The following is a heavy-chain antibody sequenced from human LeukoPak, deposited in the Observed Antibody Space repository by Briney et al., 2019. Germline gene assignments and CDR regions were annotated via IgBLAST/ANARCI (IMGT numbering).Heavy chain of an antibody. V-gene: IGHV3-30-3*02. CDR2: ISYDGSNK. CDR3: AKISGSRFGVVVIRDVDY. CDR1: GFTFSSYA. Sequence: GGSLRLSCAASGFTFSSYAMHWVRQAPGKGLEWVAVISYDGSNKYYADSVKGRFTVSRDNAKNSLYLQMNNLRVEDTAVYFCAKISGSRFGVVVIRDVDYWGQGALVTVSS. J-gene: IGHJ4*02. D-gene: IGHD3-3*01.